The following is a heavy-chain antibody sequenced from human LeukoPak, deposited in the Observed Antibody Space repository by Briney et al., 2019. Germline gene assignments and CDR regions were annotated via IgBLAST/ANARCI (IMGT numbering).Heavy chain of an antibody. J-gene: IGHJ4*02. CDR1: GGSISTSSHY. Sequence: PSETLSLTCTVSGGSISTSSHYWGWIRQPPGKGLEWIGSIYYSGSTYYNPSLKSRVTISVDTSKNQFSLKLSSVTAADTAVYYCARQTGGYYFDYWGQGTLVTVSS. CDR2: IYYSGST. V-gene: IGHV4-39*01. D-gene: IGHD3-16*01. CDR3: ARQTGGYYFDY.